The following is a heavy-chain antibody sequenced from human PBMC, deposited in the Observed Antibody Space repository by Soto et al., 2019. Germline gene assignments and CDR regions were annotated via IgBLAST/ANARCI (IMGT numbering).Heavy chain of an antibody. CDR2: ISWNSGSI. V-gene: IGHV3-9*01. D-gene: IGHD2-2*01. J-gene: IGHJ6*03. CDR3: AKGGVPAAEDYYYYYMDV. Sequence: GGSLRLSCAASGFTFDDYAMHWVRQAPGKGLEWVSGISWNSGSIGYADSVKGRFTISRDNAKNSLYLQMNSLRAEDTALYYCAKGGVPAAEDYYYYYMDVWGKGTTVTVSS. CDR1: GFTFDDYA.